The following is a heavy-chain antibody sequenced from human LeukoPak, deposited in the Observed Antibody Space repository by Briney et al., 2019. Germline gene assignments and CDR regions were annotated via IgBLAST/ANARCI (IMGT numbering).Heavy chain of an antibody. V-gene: IGHV3-7*01. J-gene: IGHJ3*01. CDR2: IKPDGSDT. D-gene: IGHD3-16*01. Sequence: PGGSLRLSCAASGFTFSSHWMTWVRQAPGKGVEWMANIKPDGSDTYYVNSVKGRLSISRDNSKNSLYLQMNSLRAEDTAVYYCARDPGGSNWGAFDVWGQGTMVTVSS. CDR1: GFTFSSHW. CDR3: ARDPGGSNWGAFDV.